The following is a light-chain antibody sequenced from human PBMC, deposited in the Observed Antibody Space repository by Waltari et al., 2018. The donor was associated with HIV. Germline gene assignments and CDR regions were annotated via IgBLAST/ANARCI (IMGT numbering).Light chain of an antibody. J-gene: IGLJ3*02. CDR1: SPNIGTNA. CDR3: SAWDDSLNGPL. CDR2: GDN. Sequence: QSVLTQPPSASGAPGQRVALSCSGSSPNIGTNAVNWYQQVPGTAPKLLMYGDNQRPSGVPDRFSGSKSGTSASLAISGLQSEDEADYYCSAWDDSLNGPLFGGGTKLTVL. V-gene: IGLV1-44*01.